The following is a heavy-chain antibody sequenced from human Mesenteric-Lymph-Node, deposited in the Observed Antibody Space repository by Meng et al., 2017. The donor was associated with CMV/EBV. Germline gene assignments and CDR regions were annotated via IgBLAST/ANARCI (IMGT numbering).Heavy chain of an antibody. CDR3: ARMPPWGCSGGSCSLRARYGMDV. Sequence: SQTPSLTCAVYGGSFSGYYWSWIRQPPGKGLEWIGEINHSGSTNYNPSLKSRVTISVDTSKNQFSLKLSSVTAADTAVYYCARMPPWGCSGGSCSLRARYGMDVWGQGTTVTVSS. CDR2: INHSGST. J-gene: IGHJ6*02. CDR1: GGSFSGYY. V-gene: IGHV4-34*01. D-gene: IGHD2-15*01.